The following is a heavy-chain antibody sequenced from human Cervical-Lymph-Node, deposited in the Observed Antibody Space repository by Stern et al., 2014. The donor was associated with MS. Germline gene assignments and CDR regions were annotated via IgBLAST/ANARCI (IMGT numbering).Heavy chain of an antibody. CDR2: INSGGNII. CDR1: GFTFSAYW. J-gene: IGHJ4*02. D-gene: IGHD5-12*01. Sequence: QLVQSGGGLVQPGGSLRLSCTTSGFTFSAYWMHWVRQAPGQGLVWVAHINSGGNIINYAGSVKGRFSISRDDAKNTVYLQLNSLGVDDTAVYYCAPALVSGYADFWGQGILVTVSS. CDR3: APALVSGYADF. V-gene: IGHV3-74*01.